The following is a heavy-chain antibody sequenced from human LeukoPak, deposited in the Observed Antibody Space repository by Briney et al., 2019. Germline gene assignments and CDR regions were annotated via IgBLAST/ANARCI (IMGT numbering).Heavy chain of an antibody. CDR3: AKSTGYSTTGRDFDS. V-gene: IGHV3-23*01. D-gene: IGHD6-13*01. CDR1: GFTFSSYA. J-gene: IGHJ4*02. CDR2: ISGGGATT. Sequence: PGRSLRLSCAASGFTFSSYAMSWVRQAPGKGLEWGSDISGGGATTFYADSVKGRFTISRDNSKNTLYLQLSSLRAEDTAVYYCAKSTGYSTTGRDFDSWGRGTLVTVSS.